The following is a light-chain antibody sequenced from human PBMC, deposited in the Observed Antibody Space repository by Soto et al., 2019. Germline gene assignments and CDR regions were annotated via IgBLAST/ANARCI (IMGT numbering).Light chain of an antibody. CDR3: SSYTSSSTPYV. V-gene: IGLV2-14*01. J-gene: IGLJ1*01. CDR2: EVS. Sequence: QSALTQPASVSGSPGQSITISCTGTSSDVGGYNYVSWYQQHPGKAPKVIIYEVSNRPSGVSNRFSGSKSGDTASLTISGLQAEDEADYYCSSYTSSSTPYVFGSGTQLTVL. CDR1: SSDVGGYNY.